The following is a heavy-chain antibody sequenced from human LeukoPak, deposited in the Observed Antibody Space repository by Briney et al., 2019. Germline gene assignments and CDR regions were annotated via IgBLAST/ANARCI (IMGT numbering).Heavy chain of an antibody. D-gene: IGHD2-15*01. J-gene: IGHJ4*02. V-gene: IGHV3-21*05. CDR3: ARIRDSRVPFDY. CDR1: EFIFSSYS. Sequence: GGSLRLSCVASEFIFSSYSMNWVRQAPGQGLEWIAYIGSSGNYIHYSDSVRGRFTISRDNAKNSLSLQMTSLRAGDTGVYYCARIRDSRVPFDYWGQGTQVAVSS. CDR2: IGSSGNYI.